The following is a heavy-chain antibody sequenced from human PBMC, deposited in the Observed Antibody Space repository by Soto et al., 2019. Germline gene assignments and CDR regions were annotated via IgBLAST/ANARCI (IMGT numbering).Heavy chain of an antibody. D-gene: IGHD4-17*01. V-gene: IGHV4-39*02. Sequence: SETLSLTCTVSGDSLLGNSYYWAWIRQHPGKGLEWIATVYYSASTYYNPSLESRATISVGASTNHFSLNLRSVAAADTAVYYCARCTFPYGDFDYWGQGALVTVSS. J-gene: IGHJ4*02. CDR1: GDSLLGNSYY. CDR3: ARCTFPYGDFDY. CDR2: VYYSAST.